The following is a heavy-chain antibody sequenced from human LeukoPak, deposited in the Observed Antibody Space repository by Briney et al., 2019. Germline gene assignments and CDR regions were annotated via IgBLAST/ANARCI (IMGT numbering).Heavy chain of an antibody. Sequence: SETLSLTCAVYGGSFSGYYWSWIRQPPGKGLEWIGEINHSGSTNYNPSLKSRVTISVDTSRNQFSLKLSSVTAADTAVYYCARDITYYDLWSGYYLGSNWFDPWGQGTLVTVSS. CDR3: ARDITYYDLWSGYYLGSNWFDP. CDR2: INHSGST. CDR1: GGSFSGYY. D-gene: IGHD3-3*01. V-gene: IGHV4-34*01. J-gene: IGHJ5*02.